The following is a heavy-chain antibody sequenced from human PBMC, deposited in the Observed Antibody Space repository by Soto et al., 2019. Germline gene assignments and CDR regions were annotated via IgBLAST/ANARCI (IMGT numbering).Heavy chain of an antibody. CDR2: ISYDGSNK. CDR1: GFTFSSYG. Sequence: GGSLRLACGASGFTFSSYGMHWVRQAPGKGLEWAAVISYDGSNKYCADSVKGRFTISRDNSKNTLYLQMNSLRVEDTAVYYCSSAVIEGYYDSSPYSSDYWGQGTLGTVSA. D-gene: IGHD3-22*01. J-gene: IGHJ4*02. CDR3: SSAVIEGYYDSSPYSSDY. V-gene: IGHV3-30*03.